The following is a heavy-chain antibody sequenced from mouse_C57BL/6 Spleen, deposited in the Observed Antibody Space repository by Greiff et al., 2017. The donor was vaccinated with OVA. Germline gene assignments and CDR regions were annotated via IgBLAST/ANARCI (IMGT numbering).Heavy chain of an antibody. CDR2: IWSGGST. V-gene: IGHV2-2*01. J-gene: IGHJ4*01. D-gene: IGHD2-5*01. CDR1: GFSLTSYG. CDR3: ARNMAPPYCSNDGATGTGAMDY. Sequence: VKLMESGPGLVQPSQSLSITCTVSGFSLTSYGVHWVRQSPGKGLEWLGVIWSGGSTDYNAAFISRLSLSKDNSKSQVFSKMNSLQADDTAIYYWARNMAPPYCSNDGATGTGAMDYWGQGTSVTVSS.